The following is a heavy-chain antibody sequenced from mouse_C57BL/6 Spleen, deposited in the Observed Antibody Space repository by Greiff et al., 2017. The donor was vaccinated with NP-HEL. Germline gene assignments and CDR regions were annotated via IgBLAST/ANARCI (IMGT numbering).Heavy chain of an antibody. D-gene: IGHD2-4*01. CDR2: IDPSDSYT. V-gene: IGHV1-59*01. CDR1: GYTFTSYW. CDR3: ARRGYYDYDVGYAMDY. Sequence: VQLQQPGAELVRPGTSVKLSCKASGYTFTSYWMHWVKQRPGQGLEWIGVIDPSDSYTNYNQKFKGKATLTVDTSSSTAYMQLSSLTSEDSAVYYCARRGYYDYDVGYAMDYWGQGTSVTVSS. J-gene: IGHJ4*01.